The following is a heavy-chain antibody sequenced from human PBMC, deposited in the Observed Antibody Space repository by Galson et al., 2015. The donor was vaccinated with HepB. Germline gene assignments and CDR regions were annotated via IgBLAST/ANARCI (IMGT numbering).Heavy chain of an antibody. J-gene: IGHJ4*02. D-gene: IGHD3-3*01. CDR3: AKVFLRTFGVVDY. V-gene: IGHV3-30*18. Sequence: SLRLSCAASGFTFSSYGMHWVRQAPGKGLEWVAVISYDGSNKYYADSVKGRFTISRDNSKNTLYLQMNSLRAEDTAVYYCAKVFLRTFGVVDYWGQGTLVTVSS. CDR2: ISYDGSNK. CDR1: GFTFSSYG.